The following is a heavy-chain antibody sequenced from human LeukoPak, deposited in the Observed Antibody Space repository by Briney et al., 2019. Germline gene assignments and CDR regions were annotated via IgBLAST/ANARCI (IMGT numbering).Heavy chain of an antibody. D-gene: IGHD3-22*01. CDR2: INPSGGST. V-gene: IGHV1-46*01. CDR1: GYTFTSYD. Sequence: GASVKVSCKASGYTFTSYDINWVRQAPGQGLEWMGIINPSGGSTSYAQKFQGRVTMTRDTSTSTVYMELSSLRSEDTAVYYCARSLGYYYDSSGYPDYWGQGTLVTVSS. CDR3: ARSLGYYYDSSGYPDY. J-gene: IGHJ4*02.